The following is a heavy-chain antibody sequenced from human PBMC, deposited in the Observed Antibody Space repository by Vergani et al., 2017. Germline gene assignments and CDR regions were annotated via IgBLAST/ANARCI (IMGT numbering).Heavy chain of an antibody. Sequence: QVQLQQWGAGLLKPSETLSLTCAVYGGSFSGYYWSWIRQPPGKGLEWIGEINHSGSTNYNPSLQSRVTIAVDTSKNQFSLKLSSVTAADTAVYYCARPRLEYSRFNWFDPWGQGTLVTVSS. D-gene: IGHD6-6*01. V-gene: IGHV4-34*01. CDR1: GGSFSGYY. CDR3: ARPRLEYSRFNWFDP. CDR2: INHSGST. J-gene: IGHJ5*02.